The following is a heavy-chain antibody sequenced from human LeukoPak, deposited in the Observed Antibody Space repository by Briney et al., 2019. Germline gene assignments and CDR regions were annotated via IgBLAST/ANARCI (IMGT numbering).Heavy chain of an antibody. CDR2: INHSGST. J-gene: IGHJ4*02. Sequence: SETLSLTCAVYGGSFSGYYWSWIRQPPGKGLEWIGEINHSGSTNYNPSLKSRVTISVDTSKNQFSLKLSSVTAADAAVYYCARAPHSSGWYRSAHFDYWGQGTLVTVSS. CDR3: ARAPHSSGWYRSAHFDY. CDR1: GGSFSGYY. V-gene: IGHV4-34*01. D-gene: IGHD6-19*01.